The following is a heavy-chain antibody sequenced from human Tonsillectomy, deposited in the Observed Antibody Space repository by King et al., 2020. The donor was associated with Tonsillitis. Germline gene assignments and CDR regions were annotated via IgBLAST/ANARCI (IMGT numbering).Heavy chain of an antibody. CDR3: TLDQGGNLYYGMNV. J-gene: IGHJ6*02. CDR1: GLTFIHGW. V-gene: IGHV3-15*01. Sequence: VQLVESGGDLVKPGESLRLSCAASGLTFIHGWMSWVRQAPGKGLEWGARIKGKKYGGATDYAAPVKGRFAISRDDSKNTVYLQMDSLKAEDTAVYYCTLDQGGNLYYGMNVWGQGTTVTVSS. D-gene: IGHD1-14*01. CDR2: IKGKKYGGAT.